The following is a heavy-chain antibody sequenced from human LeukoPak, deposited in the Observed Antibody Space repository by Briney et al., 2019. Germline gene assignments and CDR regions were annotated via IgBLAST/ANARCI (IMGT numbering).Heavy chain of an antibody. Sequence: ASVKVSCKASGYTFTSYDINWVRQATGQGLEWMGWMNPNSGNTGYAQKFQGRVTITRNTSISTAYMELSSLRSEDTAVYYCARLTTVMYAFDIWGQGTMVTVSS. J-gene: IGHJ3*02. V-gene: IGHV1-8*03. CDR1: GYTFTSYD. D-gene: IGHD4-11*01. CDR2: MNPNSGNT. CDR3: ARLTTVMYAFDI.